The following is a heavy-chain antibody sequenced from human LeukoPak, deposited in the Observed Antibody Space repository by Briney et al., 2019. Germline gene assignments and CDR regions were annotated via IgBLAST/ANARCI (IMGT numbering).Heavy chain of an antibody. CDR3: AKVSQPNAFDI. Sequence: GGSLRLSCAASGFTFSSYAMSWVRQAPGKGLEWVSSISGSGGNTYYEDSVKGRFTISRDNSKNTLYLQMNSLRAEDTAVYYCAKVSQPNAFDIWGQGTMVTVSS. D-gene: IGHD5-18*01. CDR1: GFTFSSYA. V-gene: IGHV3-23*01. J-gene: IGHJ3*02. CDR2: ISGSGGNT.